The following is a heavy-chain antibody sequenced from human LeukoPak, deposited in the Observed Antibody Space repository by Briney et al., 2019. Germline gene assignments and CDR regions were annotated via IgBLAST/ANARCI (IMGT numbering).Heavy chain of an antibody. Sequence: SETLSLTCSVSGDSVSSTSDNWGWIRQPPGKGLEWIGNIYYTGSTYYNPSLKSRVTMSVDTSKNQFSLKLNSVTAADTAMYYCAREYSFPDYWGQGTLVTVSS. V-gene: IGHV4-39*07. D-gene: IGHD2-21*01. CDR1: GDSVSSTSDN. CDR2: IYYTGST. CDR3: AREYSFPDY. J-gene: IGHJ4*02.